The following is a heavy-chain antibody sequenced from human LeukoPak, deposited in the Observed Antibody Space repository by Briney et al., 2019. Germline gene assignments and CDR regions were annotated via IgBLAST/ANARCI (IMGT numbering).Heavy chain of an antibody. CDR1: GYTFTGYY. J-gene: IGHJ3*02. CDR2: INPNSGGT. V-gene: IGHV1-2*02. Sequence: ASVKVSCKASGYTFTGYYMHWVRQAPGQGLEWMGWINPNSGGTKYAQKFQGRVTMTRDTSISTAYMELSSLRSDDTAVYYCARDAYQWLADAFDIWGQGIMVTVSS. D-gene: IGHD6-19*01. CDR3: ARDAYQWLADAFDI.